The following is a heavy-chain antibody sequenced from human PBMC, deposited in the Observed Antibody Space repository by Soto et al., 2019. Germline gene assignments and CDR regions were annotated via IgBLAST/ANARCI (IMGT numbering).Heavy chain of an antibody. CDR1: GGSISNFY. Sequence: QVQLQESGPGLVKPPETLSLTCTVSGGSISNFYWSWIRHPPGKGLEWIGYVDYSGTANYNPSLKSRVSMSVDTSKNQLSLKVTSVTAADTAMYYCARADTAMTTPFDYWGQGTLVTVSS. CDR3: ARADTAMTTPFDY. CDR2: VDYSGTA. J-gene: IGHJ4*02. D-gene: IGHD5-18*01. V-gene: IGHV4-59*12.